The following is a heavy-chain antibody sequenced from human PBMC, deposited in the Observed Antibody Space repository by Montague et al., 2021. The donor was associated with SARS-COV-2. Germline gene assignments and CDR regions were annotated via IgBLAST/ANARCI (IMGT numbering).Heavy chain of an antibody. CDR1: GDSVAINNAS. CDR3: TSGREGNYNVMDV. V-gene: IGHV6-1*01. Sequence: CAISGDSVAINNASWSWVRQTPSRRLECQGMTYYRSKKYNDYAVSVRGRVTINPDTSKNQFSLQLNSVTPENTAIYYCTSGREGNYNVMDVWGQGTTVTVSS. J-gene: IGHJ6*02. D-gene: IGHD1-1*01. CDR2: TYYRSKKYN.